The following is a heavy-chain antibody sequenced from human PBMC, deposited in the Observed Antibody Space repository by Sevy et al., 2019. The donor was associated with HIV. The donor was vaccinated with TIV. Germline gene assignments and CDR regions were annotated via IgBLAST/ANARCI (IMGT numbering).Heavy chain of an antibody. CDR3: AKDSYYYGSGSYMGPAPPTGGAFDI. D-gene: IGHD3-10*01. CDR2: ISGSGGST. CDR1: GFTFSSYA. V-gene: IGHV3-23*01. J-gene: IGHJ3*02. Sequence: GGSLRLSCAASGFTFSSYAMSWVRQAPGKGLEWVSAISGSGGSTYYADSVKGRFTISRDNSKNTLYLQMNSLRAEDTAVYYGAKDSYYYGSGSYMGPAPPTGGAFDIWGQGTMVTVSS.